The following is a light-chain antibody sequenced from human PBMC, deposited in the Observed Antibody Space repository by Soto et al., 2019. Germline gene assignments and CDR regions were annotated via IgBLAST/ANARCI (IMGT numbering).Light chain of an antibody. J-gene: IGLJ1*01. CDR1: SSNIGAGYD. Sequence: QAVLTQPPSVCGAPGQRVTISCTGSSSNIGAGYDVHWYQQLPGTAPKLLIYANNNRPSGVPDRFSGSKSVTSASLAITGLQAEDEADYYCQSYDSSLSGSRVFGTGTKVTVL. V-gene: IGLV1-40*01. CDR3: QSYDSSLSGSRV. CDR2: ANN.